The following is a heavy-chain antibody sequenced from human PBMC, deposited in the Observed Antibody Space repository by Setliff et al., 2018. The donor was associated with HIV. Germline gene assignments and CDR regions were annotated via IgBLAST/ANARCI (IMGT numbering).Heavy chain of an antibody. V-gene: IGHV4-59*08. CDR1: SGSVSGYY. Sequence: SETLSLTCSVSSGSVSGYYWGWIRQPPGKKLEWIGYIHSSGSTIYSASLKSRVSISVDTSKNQVSLRLSSVTAADTAVYYCARSTVPPQFYIDYWGQGTLVTVSS. D-gene: IGHD2-8*02. CDR3: ARSTVPPQFYIDY. CDR2: IHSSGST. J-gene: IGHJ4*02.